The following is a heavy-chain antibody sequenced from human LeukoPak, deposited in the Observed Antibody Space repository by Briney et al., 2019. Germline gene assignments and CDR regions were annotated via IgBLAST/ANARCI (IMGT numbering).Heavy chain of an antibody. Sequence: GGSLRLSCGASGLTFNNYAMSWVRQAQGKGLEWVSAISGSGGSTYYADSVKGRFTISRDNSKNTLYLQMNSLRAEDTAVYYCLHGGSGYWGQGTLVTVSS. V-gene: IGHV3-23*01. CDR1: GLTFNNYA. CDR3: LHGGSGY. J-gene: IGHJ4*02. D-gene: IGHD6-25*01. CDR2: ISGSGGST.